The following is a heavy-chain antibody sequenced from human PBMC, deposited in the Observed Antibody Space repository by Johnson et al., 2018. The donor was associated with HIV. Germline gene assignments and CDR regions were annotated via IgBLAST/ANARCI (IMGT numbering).Heavy chain of an antibody. J-gene: IGHJ3*02. D-gene: IGHD3-10*01. CDR2: ISYDGSNK. CDR3: ARQSATGGPCDI. V-gene: IGHV3-30*04. Sequence: QVQLVESGGGLVKPGGSLRLSCAASGFTFSDYYMSWIRQAPGKGLEWVAVISYDGSNKYYADSVKGRFTISRDNSKNTLYLQMNSLRAEDTAVYYCARQSATGGPCDIWGQGTLVTVSS. CDR1: GFTFSDYY.